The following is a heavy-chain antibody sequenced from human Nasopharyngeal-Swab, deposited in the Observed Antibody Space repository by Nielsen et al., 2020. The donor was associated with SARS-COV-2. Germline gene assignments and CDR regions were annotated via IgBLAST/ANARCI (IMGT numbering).Heavy chain of an antibody. CDR2: IYSGGST. CDR3: ASFDY. Sequence: VRQAPGKGLEWVSVIYSGGSTYYADSVKGRFTISKDNSKNTLYLQMNSLRAEDTAVYYCASFDYWGQGTLVTVSS. V-gene: IGHV3-53*01. J-gene: IGHJ4*02.